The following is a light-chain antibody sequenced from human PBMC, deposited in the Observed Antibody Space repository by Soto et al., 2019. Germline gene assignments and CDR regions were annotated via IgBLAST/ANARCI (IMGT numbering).Light chain of an antibody. CDR1: QSISIN. CDR2: TTS. CDR3: QQSYSIPLT. Sequence: DIQMTQSPSSLSASIGDRVTITCRASQSISINLNWYQQRPGKAPKLLIYTTSTLQSGVPSRFSGSGSGTDFTLTVSSLQPEDFATYYCQQSYSIPLTLGGGTKVEIK. V-gene: IGKV1-39*01. J-gene: IGKJ4*01.